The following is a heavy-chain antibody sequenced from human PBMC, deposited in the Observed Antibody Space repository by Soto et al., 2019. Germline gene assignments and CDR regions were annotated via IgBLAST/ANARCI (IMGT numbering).Heavy chain of an antibody. Sequence: GGSLRLSCAASGFTFSSYWMHWVRQAPGKGLVWVSRINSDGSSTSYADSVKGRFTISRDNAKNTLYLQMNSLRAEDTAVYYCARAVATIMRTYATDAFDIWGQGTMVTVSS. J-gene: IGHJ3*02. CDR3: ARAVATIMRTYATDAFDI. CDR1: GFTFSSYW. V-gene: IGHV3-74*01. CDR2: INSDGSST. D-gene: IGHD5-12*01.